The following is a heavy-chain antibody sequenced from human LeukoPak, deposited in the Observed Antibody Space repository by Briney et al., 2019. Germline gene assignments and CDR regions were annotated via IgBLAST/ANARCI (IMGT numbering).Heavy chain of an antibody. J-gene: IGHJ6*03. CDR2: IYHSGST. Sequence: PSETLSLTCTVSGYSISSGYYWGWIRQPPGKGLEWIGSIYHSGSTYYNPSLKSRVTISVDTSKNQFSLKLSSVTAADTAVYYCARDATETDYYYYYYMDVWGKGTTVTVSS. CDR3: ARDATETDYYYYYYMDV. D-gene: IGHD4-11*01. V-gene: IGHV4-38-2*02. CDR1: GYSISSGYY.